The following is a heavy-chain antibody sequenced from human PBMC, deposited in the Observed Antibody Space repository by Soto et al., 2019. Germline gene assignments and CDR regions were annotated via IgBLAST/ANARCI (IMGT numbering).Heavy chain of an antibody. CDR1: GGSISSSSYY. CDR3: ARDYFDSSDYATNWFDP. D-gene: IGHD3-22*01. V-gene: IGHV4-39*01. J-gene: IGHJ5*02. CDR2: IYYSGST. Sequence: SETLSLTCTVSGGSISSSSYYWGWIRQPPGKGLEWIGSIYYSGSTYYNPSLKSRVTISVDTSKNQFSLKVTSVTAADTALYYCARDYFDSSDYATNWFDPWGQGTLVTVSS.